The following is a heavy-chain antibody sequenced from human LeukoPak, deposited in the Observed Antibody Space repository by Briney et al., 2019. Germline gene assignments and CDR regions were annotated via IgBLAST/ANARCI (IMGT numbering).Heavy chain of an antibody. Sequence: GGSLRLSCAASGFTFSNYAMSWVRQSPGKGLEWVSAISASTSTTYYAYSVRGRFTISRDISKNTLYLQMNSLRAEDTAVYYCASPYSSRWYELCYWGQGTLVTVSS. J-gene: IGHJ4*02. CDR3: ASPYSSRWYELCY. D-gene: IGHD6-13*01. CDR2: ISASTSTT. V-gene: IGHV3-23*01. CDR1: GFTFSNYA.